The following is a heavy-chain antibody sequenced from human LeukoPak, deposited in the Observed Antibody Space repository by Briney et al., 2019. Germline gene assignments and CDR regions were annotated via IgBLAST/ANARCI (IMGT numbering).Heavy chain of an antibody. CDR3: ARLHARSIIEYYYYGMDV. CDR2: ISAYNGNT. J-gene: IGHJ6*02. D-gene: IGHD3-10*01. CDR1: GYTFTSYD. Sequence: GASVKVSCKAPGYTFTSYDINWVRQAPGQGLEWMGWISAYNGNTNYAQKLQGRVTMTTDTSTSTAYMELRSLRSDDTAVYYCARLHARSIIEYYYYGMDVWGQGTTVTVSS. V-gene: IGHV1-18*01.